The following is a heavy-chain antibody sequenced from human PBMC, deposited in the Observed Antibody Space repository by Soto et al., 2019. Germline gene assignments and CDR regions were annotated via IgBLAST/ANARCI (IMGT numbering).Heavy chain of an antibody. J-gene: IGHJ5*02. CDR1: GGSISNGGYS. D-gene: IGHD2-2*01. CDR3: ARVPDR. V-gene: IGHV4-30-2*01. CDR2: IYHSGST. Sequence: SETLPLTCAVSGGSISNGGYSWSWIRQPPGKGLEWIGYIYHSGSTYYNPSLKSRVTISVDRSKNQFSLKLSSVTAADTAVYYCARVPDRWGQGTLVTVSS.